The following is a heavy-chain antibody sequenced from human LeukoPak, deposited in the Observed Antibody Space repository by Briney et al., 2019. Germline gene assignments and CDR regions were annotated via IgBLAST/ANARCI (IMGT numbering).Heavy chain of an antibody. D-gene: IGHD7-27*01. CDR2: IIPIFGTG. V-gene: IGHV1-69*06. Sequence: SVKVSCKASGGNFNTFAISWVRQAPGQGLEWMGGIIPIFGTGNYAQKFQGRVTITADKSTNTAYMELSSLKSEDTAVYYCARDHDLTGTYEYLKYWGQGTLVAVSS. J-gene: IGHJ1*01. CDR1: GGNFNTFA. CDR3: ARDHDLTGTYEYLKY.